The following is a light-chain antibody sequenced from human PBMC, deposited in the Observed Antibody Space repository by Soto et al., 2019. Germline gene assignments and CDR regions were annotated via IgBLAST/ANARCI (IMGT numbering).Light chain of an antibody. J-gene: IGLJ1*01. CDR3: CSYAGGHTWV. Sequence: QSALTQPRSVSGSPGQSVTISCTGTSTDVGSFNRVSWYQQPPGTAPKLMIYYVNNRPSGVPDRFSGSKSGNTASLTISGLQAEDEADYYCCSYAGGHTWVFGTGTKVTVL. V-gene: IGLV2-18*02. CDR2: YVN. CDR1: STDVGSFNR.